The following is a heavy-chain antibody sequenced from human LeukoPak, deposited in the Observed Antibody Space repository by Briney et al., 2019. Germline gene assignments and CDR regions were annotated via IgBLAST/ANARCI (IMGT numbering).Heavy chain of an antibody. Sequence: PGGSLRLSCAASGFTFSTYSMNWVRQAPGKGLEGVSYISSSGSTIYYADSVKGRFTISRDNANNSLYLQMHSLRAEDTALYYCARPASTSPLGHWGQGTLVTVSS. CDR3: ARPASTSPLGH. V-gene: IGHV3-48*04. J-gene: IGHJ4*02. CDR1: GFTFSTYS. CDR2: ISSSGSTI.